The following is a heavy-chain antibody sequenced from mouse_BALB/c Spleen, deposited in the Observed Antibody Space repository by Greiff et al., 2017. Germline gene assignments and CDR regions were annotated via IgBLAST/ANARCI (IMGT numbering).Heavy chain of an antibody. CDR3: ARGEDSSGPPFAY. CDR1: GYTFTDYW. CDR2: IDTSDSYT. D-gene: IGHD3-2*01. Sequence: QVQLQQPGAELVMPGASVKMSCKASGYTFTDYWMHWVKQRPGQGLEWIGAIDTSDSYTSYNQKFKGKATLTVDESSSTAYMQLSSLTSEDSAVYYCARGEDSSGPPFAYWGQGTLVTVSA. V-gene: IGHV1-69*01. J-gene: IGHJ3*01.